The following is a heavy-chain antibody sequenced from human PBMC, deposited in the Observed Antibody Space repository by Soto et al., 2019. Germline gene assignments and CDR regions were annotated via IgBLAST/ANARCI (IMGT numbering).Heavy chain of an antibody. CDR1: GGSISSYY. J-gene: IGHJ4*02. Sequence: ASETLSLTCTVSGGSISSYYWSWIRQPPGKGLEWIGYIYYSGSTNYNPSLKSRVTISVDTSKNQFSLKLSSVTAADTAVYYCARAPRGNYGYPSYFDYWGQGTLVTVSA. V-gene: IGHV4-59*01. CDR2: IYYSGST. D-gene: IGHD3-10*01. CDR3: ARAPRGNYGYPSYFDY.